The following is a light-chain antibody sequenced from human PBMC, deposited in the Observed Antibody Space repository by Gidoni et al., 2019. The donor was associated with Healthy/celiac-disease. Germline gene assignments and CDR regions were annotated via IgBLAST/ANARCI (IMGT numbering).Light chain of an antibody. CDR2: KDS. CDR1: ALPKQY. J-gene: IGLJ2*01. V-gene: IGLV3-25*03. Sequence: SYELTQPPSLSVSPGQTARITCSGDALPKQYAYWYQQKPGQAPVLVIYKDSERPSGIPERFSGSSSGTTVTLTISGVQAEDEADYYCQSADSSSPAVFGGGTKLTVL. CDR3: QSADSSSPAV.